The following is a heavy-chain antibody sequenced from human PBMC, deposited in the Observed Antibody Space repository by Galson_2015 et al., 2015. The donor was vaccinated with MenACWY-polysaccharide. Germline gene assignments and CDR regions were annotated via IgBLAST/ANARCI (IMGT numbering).Heavy chain of an antibody. Sequence: SLRLSCAASGFTFTDYYMSWIRQAPGKGLELVSYVSHSGETVYFADSVRGRFTISRDNAGSSVYLQLNSLRAEDTAAYFCSRFSKTVTTRPLYGLDVWGQGTTVIVSS. CDR3: SRFSKTVTTRPLYGLDV. CDR1: GFTFTDYY. V-gene: IGHV3-11*01. J-gene: IGHJ6*02. CDR2: VSHSGETV. D-gene: IGHD6-6*01.